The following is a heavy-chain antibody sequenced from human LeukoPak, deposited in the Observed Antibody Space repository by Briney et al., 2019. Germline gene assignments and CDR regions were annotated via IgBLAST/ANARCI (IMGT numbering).Heavy chain of an antibody. Sequence: PGGSLRLSCAASGFTFSSYEMNWVRQAPGKGLEWIGEINHSGTTNYNSSLKSRVTVSVGTSKNQFSLKLSSVTAADTAVYYCAKTSSSWKSFYYYYYMDVWGKGTTVTVSS. V-gene: IGHV4-34*08. J-gene: IGHJ6*03. CDR1: GFTFSSYE. CDR2: INHSGTT. D-gene: IGHD6-13*01. CDR3: AKTSSSWKSFYYYYYMDV.